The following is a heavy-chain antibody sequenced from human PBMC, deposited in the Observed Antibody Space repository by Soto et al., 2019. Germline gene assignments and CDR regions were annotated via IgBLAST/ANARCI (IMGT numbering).Heavy chain of an antibody. V-gene: IGHV3-23*01. D-gene: IGHD5-12*01. J-gene: IGHJ4*02. CDR1: AFTFSSYA. CDR2: ISAGGTIT. Sequence: EVQLLESGGGLVQPGGSLRLSCAASAFTFSSYAMSWVRQAPGKGLEWVSAISAGGTITYYADSVKGRFTISRDNSKNTLYLQMNSLRDEDTAVYYCANPRKSGFSDFADYWGQGTLVTVSS. CDR3: ANPRKSGFSDFADY.